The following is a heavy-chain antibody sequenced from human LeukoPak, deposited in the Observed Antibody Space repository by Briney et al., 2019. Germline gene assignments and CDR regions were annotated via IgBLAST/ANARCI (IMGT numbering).Heavy chain of an antibody. J-gene: IGHJ4*02. D-gene: IGHD3-22*01. CDR3: ARETYYYDSSGSTEDY. CDR2: ISAYNGNT. Sequence: ASVKVSCKASGYTFTSYGISWVRQAPGQGLEWMGWISAYNGNTNYAQKLQGRVTMTTDTSTSTAYMELRSLRPDDTAVYYCARETYYYDSSGSTEDYWGQGTLVTVSS. CDR1: GYTFTSYG. V-gene: IGHV1-18*01.